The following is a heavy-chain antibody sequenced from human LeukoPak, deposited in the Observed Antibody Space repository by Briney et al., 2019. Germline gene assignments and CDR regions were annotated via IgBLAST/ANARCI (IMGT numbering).Heavy chain of an antibody. D-gene: IGHD2-21*02. J-gene: IGHJ4*02. Sequence: GSLRLSCAVSGLSFSSYWMNWARQAPGKGLEWVANIKQDGSEKYYVDSVKGRFTISRDNAKNSLYLQMNSLRAEDTAVYYCARDRWGPVDYWGQGTLVTVSS. CDR2: IKQDGSEK. CDR1: GLSFSSYW. CDR3: ARDRWGPVDY. V-gene: IGHV3-7*03.